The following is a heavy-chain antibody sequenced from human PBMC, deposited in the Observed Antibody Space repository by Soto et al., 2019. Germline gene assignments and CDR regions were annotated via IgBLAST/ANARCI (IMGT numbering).Heavy chain of an antibody. Sequence: SETLALTCAVSGYSISSGYYWGWIRQPPGKGLEWIGSIYYSGSTYYNPSLKSRVTISVDTSKNQFSLKLNSVTAADTAVYYCARHPTASHDAFEIWGQGTMVTVSS. V-gene: IGHV4-38-2*01. J-gene: IGHJ3*02. CDR1: GYSISSGYY. CDR3: ARHPTASHDAFEI. CDR2: IYYSGST.